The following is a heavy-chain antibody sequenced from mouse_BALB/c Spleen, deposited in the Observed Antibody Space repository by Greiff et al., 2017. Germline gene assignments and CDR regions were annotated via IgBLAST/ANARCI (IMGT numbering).Heavy chain of an antibody. Sequence: ESGPGLVKPSQSLSLTCSVTGYSITSGYYWNWIRQFPGNKLEWMGYISYDGSNNYNPSLKNRITITRDTSKNQFFLKLKSVTTEDTATYYCARDVPDYAWYFDVWGAGTTVTVSA. D-gene: IGHD2-4*01. J-gene: IGHJ1*01. CDR1: GYSITSGYY. CDR3: ARDVPDYAWYFDV. CDR2: ISYDGSN. V-gene: IGHV3-6*02.